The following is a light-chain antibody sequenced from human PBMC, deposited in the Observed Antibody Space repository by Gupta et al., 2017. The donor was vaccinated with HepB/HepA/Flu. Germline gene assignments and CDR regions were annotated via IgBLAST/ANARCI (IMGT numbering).Light chain of an antibody. CDR3: QQYLTFPLT. CDR2: KAS. J-gene: IGKJ4*01. V-gene: IGKV1-5*03. Sequence: HMSDSRSTVSESPGDRVTITCRASQSISSWLAWYQQKPGKAPKFLIYKASNLESGVPSRFSGSGSGTEFTLTISGLQPDDFAIYYCQQYLTFPLTFGGGTKVEIK. CDR1: QSISSW.